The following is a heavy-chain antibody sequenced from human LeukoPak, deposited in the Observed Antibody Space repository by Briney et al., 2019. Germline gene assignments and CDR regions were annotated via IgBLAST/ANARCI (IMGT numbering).Heavy chain of an antibody. CDR3: ARDYGNNWFDP. V-gene: IGHV4-31*03. Sequence: SQTLSLTCTVSGGPISSGDYYWSWIRQHPGKGLEWIGYIYYSGDTYYNPSLRSRVSISLDTSKNQFSLKLSSVTAADTAMYYCARDYGNNWFDPWGQGTLVTVSA. CDR2: IYYSGDT. D-gene: IGHD4-17*01. J-gene: IGHJ5*02. CDR1: GGPISSGDYY.